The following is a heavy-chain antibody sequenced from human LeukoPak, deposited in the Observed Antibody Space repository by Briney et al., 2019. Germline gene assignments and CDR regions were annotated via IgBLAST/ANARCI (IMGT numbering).Heavy chain of an antibody. J-gene: IGHJ6*03. Sequence: ASVKVSCKASGGTFSDYALNWVRQAPGQGLEWMGVFIPILGTANSTQKFQGRVTITADISTNTVYMELSSLRSEDTAVYYCARVFDYYYYYMDVWGKGTTVTVSS. CDR2: FIPILGTA. CDR1: GGTFSDYA. CDR3: ARVFDYYYYYMDV. V-gene: IGHV1-69*10.